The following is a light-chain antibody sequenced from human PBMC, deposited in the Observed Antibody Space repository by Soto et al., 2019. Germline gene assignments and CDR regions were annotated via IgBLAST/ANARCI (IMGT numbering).Light chain of an antibody. J-gene: IGKJ1*01. CDR3: QDYGSSRT. CDR1: QSVSSNY. V-gene: IGKV3-20*01. Sequence: EIVLTQSPGTLSLSPGERATLSCRASQSVSSNYLAWYQRKRGQAPRLLIYGASSRPTGIPDRFTGSGSGTDFTLTISRLEPEDFAVYYCQDYGSSRTVGQGTRVEI. CDR2: GAS.